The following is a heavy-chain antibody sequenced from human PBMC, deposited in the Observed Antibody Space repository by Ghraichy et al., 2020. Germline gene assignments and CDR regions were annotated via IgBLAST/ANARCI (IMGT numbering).Heavy chain of an antibody. CDR2: IKSKTDGGTT. J-gene: IGHJ4*02. V-gene: IGHV3-15*01. D-gene: IGHD2/OR15-2a*01. CDR3: TTDPTFYAQKDY. CDR1: GFTFSNAW. Sequence: GGSLRLSCAASGFTFSNAWMSWVRQAPGKGLEWVGRIKSKTDGGTTDYAAPVKGRFTISRDDSKNTLYLQMNSLKTEDTAVYYCTTDPTFYAQKDYWGQGTLVTVSS.